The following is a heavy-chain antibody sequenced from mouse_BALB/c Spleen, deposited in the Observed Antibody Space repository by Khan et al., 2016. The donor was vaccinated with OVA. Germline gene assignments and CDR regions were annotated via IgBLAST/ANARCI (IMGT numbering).Heavy chain of an antibody. CDR3: WILL. J-gene: IGHJ2*01. CDR1: GFTFSNYW. V-gene: IGHV6-6*02. CDR2: IRLKSDDYVT. Sequence: EVELVESGGGLVQPGGSMKLSCVASGFTFSNYWMNWVRQSPGKGLEWVAEIRLKSDDYVTHYAESVKGRFSISRDDSKSSFYLQINNLRAEDSGIYYCWILLWGQGTTLTVSA.